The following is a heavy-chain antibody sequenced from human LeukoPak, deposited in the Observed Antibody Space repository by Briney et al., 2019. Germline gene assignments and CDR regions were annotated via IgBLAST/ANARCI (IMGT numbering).Heavy chain of an antibody. Sequence: ASVKVSCKASGYTFTGYYMHWVRQAPGQGLEWMGWINPNSGGTNYAQKFQGRVTMTRDTSISTAYMELSRLRSDDTAVYYCARGYCGGDCSPWDAFDIWGQGTMVTVS. J-gene: IGHJ3*02. D-gene: IGHD2-21*01. CDR1: GYTFTGYY. CDR3: ARGYCGGDCSPWDAFDI. V-gene: IGHV1-2*02. CDR2: INPNSGGT.